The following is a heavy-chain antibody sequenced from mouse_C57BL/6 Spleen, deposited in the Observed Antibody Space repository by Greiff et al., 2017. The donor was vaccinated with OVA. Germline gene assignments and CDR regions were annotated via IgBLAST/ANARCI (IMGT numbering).Heavy chain of an antibody. CDR1: GYTFTDYE. CDR2: IDPETGGT. CDR3: TRHYSNYEGFDY. Sequence: VQLQQSGAELVRPGASVTLSCKASGYTFTDYEMHWVKQTPVHGLEWIGAIDPETGGTAYNQKFKGKAILTADKSSSTAYSELRSLTSEDSAVYYCTRHYSNYEGFDYWGQGTTLTVSS. J-gene: IGHJ2*01. D-gene: IGHD2-5*01. V-gene: IGHV1-15*01.